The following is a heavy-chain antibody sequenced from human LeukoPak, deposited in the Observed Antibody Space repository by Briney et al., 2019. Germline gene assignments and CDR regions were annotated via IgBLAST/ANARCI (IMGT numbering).Heavy chain of an antibody. CDR1: GFTFSSYG. Sequence: GGSLRLSCAASGFTFSSYGMHWVRQAPGKGLEWVAVISYDGSNKYYADSVKGRFTISRDNSKNTLYLQMNSLRAEDTAVYYCAKDQSSYSSGWYFRNYYYYGMDVWGQGTTVTVSS. V-gene: IGHV3-30*18. CDR3: AKDQSSYSSGWYFRNYYYYGMDV. CDR2: ISYDGSNK. D-gene: IGHD6-19*01. J-gene: IGHJ6*02.